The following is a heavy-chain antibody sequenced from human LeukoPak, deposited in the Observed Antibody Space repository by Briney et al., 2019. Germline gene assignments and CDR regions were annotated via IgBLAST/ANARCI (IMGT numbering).Heavy chain of an antibody. CDR3: ARDLGNSVQGTYFDH. CDR1: GGSISSSRYY. J-gene: IGHJ4*02. D-gene: IGHD4-23*01. V-gene: IGHV4-39*07. CDR2: IYYSGNT. Sequence: SETLSLTCTVSGGSISSSRYYWGWIRQPPGKGLEWIGSIYYSGNTNYNSSLKSRVTISVNTSKNQFSLKLSSVTAADTAVYYCARDLGNSVQGTYFDHWGQGTLVTVSS.